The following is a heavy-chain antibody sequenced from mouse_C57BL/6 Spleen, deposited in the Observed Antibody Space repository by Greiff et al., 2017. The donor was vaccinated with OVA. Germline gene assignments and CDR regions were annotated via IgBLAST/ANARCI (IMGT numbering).Heavy chain of an antibody. J-gene: IGHJ3*01. Sequence: VQLQQSGPELVKPGASVKISCKASGYTFTDYYMNWVKQSHGKSLEWIGDINPNNGGTSYNQKFKGKATLTVDKSSSTAYMELRSLTSEDSAVYYCARDRSNSAWFAYWGQGTLVTVSA. CDR1: GYTFTDYY. V-gene: IGHV1-26*01. D-gene: IGHD2-5*01. CDR3: ARDRSNSAWFAY. CDR2: INPNNGGT.